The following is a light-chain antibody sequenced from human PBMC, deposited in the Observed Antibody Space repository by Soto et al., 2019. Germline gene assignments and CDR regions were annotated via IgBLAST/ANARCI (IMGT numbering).Light chain of an antibody. Sequence: QSALTQPASVSGSPGQSITISCTGTSSDVGGYNYVSWYQQHPGKAHKLMIYEVSNRPSGVSNRFSGSTSGNTASLTISGLQTDDEADYCGNSYTSSNALVFGGGTKLTVL. CDR1: SSDVGGYNY. CDR2: EVS. V-gene: IGLV2-14*01. J-gene: IGLJ3*02. CDR3: NSYTSSNALV.